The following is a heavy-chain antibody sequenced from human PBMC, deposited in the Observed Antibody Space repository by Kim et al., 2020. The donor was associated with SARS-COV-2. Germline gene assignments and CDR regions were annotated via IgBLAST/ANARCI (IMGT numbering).Heavy chain of an antibody. CDR3: ARGGNYGGTLSNWFDP. J-gene: IGHJ5*02. Sequence: KFQGRVTITADESTSTAYMELSSLRSEDTAVYYCARGGNYGGTLSNWFDPWGQGTLVTVSS. V-gene: IGHV1-69*01. D-gene: IGHD4-17*01.